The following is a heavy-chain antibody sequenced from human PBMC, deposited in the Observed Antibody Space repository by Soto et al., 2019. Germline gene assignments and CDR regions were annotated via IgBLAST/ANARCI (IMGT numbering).Heavy chain of an antibody. CDR3: ARQAYYYDSTNWFDP. CDR1: GGSVSSGSYY. V-gene: IGHV4-61*01. Sequence: QVQLQESGPGLVKPSETLSLTCTVSGGSVSSGSYYWSWIRQPPGKGLEWIGYIYYSGSTNYNPSLKSRVTISVDTSKNQFSLKLSSVTAADTAVYYCARQAYYYDSTNWFDPWGQGTLVTVSS. J-gene: IGHJ5*02. D-gene: IGHD3-22*01. CDR2: IYYSGST.